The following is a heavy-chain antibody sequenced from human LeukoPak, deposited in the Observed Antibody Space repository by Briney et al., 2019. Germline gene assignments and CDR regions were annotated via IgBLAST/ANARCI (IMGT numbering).Heavy chain of an antibody. CDR1: GLTLSGFS. CDR3: VRTGGYSYGPFEY. D-gene: IGHD5-18*01. Sequence: QSGGSLRLSCAASGLTLSGFSVNWVRQAPGKGLEWISYSSGSNTIYYADSVKGRFTISRDNAKNSLFLQMKSLRDEDTAVYYCVRTGGYSYGPFEYWGQGTLVTVSS. J-gene: IGHJ4*02. V-gene: IGHV3-48*02. CDR2: SSGSNTI.